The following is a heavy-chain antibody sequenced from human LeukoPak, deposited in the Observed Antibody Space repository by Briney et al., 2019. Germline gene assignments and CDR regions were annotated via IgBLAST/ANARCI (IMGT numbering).Heavy chain of an antibody. D-gene: IGHD2-2*01. V-gene: IGHV5-51*01. CDR2: IYPGDSDT. CDR3: ARVTGVESSTNHNWFDP. Sequence: GESLKISCQGSGYSFTSYWIGWVRQLPGKGLEWMGIIYPGDSDTRYSPSFQGQVTISADKSISTAYLQWNSLKASDTAMYYCARVTGVESSTNHNWFDPWGQGTLVTVSS. CDR1: GYSFTSYW. J-gene: IGHJ5*02.